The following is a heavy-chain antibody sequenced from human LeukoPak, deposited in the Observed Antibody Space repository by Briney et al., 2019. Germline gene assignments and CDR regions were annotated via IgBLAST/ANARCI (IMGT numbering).Heavy chain of an antibody. Sequence: GGSLRLSCAASGFTFSSYAMSWVRQAPGKGLGWVSAISGSGGSTYYADSVKGRFTISRDNSKNTLYLQMNSLRAEDTAVYYCAKDQGAYCSSTSCYTGIVDWGQGTLVTVSS. J-gene: IGHJ4*02. CDR2: ISGSGGST. V-gene: IGHV3-23*01. CDR3: AKDQGAYCSSTSCYTGIVD. CDR1: GFTFSSYA. D-gene: IGHD2-2*02.